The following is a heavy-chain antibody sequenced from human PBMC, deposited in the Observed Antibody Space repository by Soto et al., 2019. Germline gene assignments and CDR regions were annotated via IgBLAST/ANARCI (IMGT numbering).Heavy chain of an antibody. CDR2: ISYDGNNK. J-gene: IGHJ6*02. Sequence: QVQLVESGGGVVQPGRSLRLSCAASGFSLSNNGMHWVRQAPGKGLEWVAVISYDGNNKYYADSVKGRFTISRDNSNNTVYLEMNNLRAEYTAMYYCAKGGSGNYLTYYYYYGMDVWGQGTTVTVSS. CDR1: GFSLSNNG. V-gene: IGHV3-30*18. CDR3: AKGGSGNYLTYYYYYGMDV. D-gene: IGHD3-22*01.